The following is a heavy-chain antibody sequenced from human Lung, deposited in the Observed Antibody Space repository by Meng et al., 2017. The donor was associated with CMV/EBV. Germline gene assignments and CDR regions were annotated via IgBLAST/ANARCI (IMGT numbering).Heavy chain of an antibody. CDR2: ISSSGSTI. CDR1: GFTFSSYE. CDR3: ARDRSVYYDTWRDDAVDI. J-gene: IGHJ3*02. D-gene: IGHD3-22*01. Sequence: GGSLRLXXAASGFTFSSYEMNWVRQAPGKGLEWVSYISSSGSTIYYADSVKGRFTISRDNAKNSLYLQMNSLRAEDTAVYYCARDRSVYYDTWRDDAVDIWGQGTMVTVSS. V-gene: IGHV3-48*03.